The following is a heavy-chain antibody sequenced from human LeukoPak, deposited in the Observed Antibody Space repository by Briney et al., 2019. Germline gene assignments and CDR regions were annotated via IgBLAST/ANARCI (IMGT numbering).Heavy chain of an antibody. J-gene: IGHJ4*02. D-gene: IGHD3-22*01. CDR2: ISGSGGST. Sequence: GGSLRLSCAASGFTFSSYAMSWARQAPGKGLEWVSAISGSGGSTYYADSVKGRFTSSRDNSKNPLYLQMNSLRAEDTAVYYCATPSTGSGYTGYFDYWGQGTLVTVSS. CDR3: ATPSTGSGYTGYFDY. V-gene: IGHV3-23*01. CDR1: GFTFSSYA.